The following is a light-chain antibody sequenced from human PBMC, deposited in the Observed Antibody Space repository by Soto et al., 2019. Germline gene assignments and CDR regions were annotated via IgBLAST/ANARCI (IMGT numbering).Light chain of an antibody. Sequence: EIVMTQSPATLSVSPGERATLSCRASQSVSSNLAWYQQKPGQAPRLLIYGAYTRATGIQARFSGSGSGTDFTLTISRLEPEDFAVYYCKQYGSSPRTFGQGTKVDIK. V-gene: IGKV3-15*01. CDR1: QSVSSN. CDR2: GAY. CDR3: KQYGSSPRT. J-gene: IGKJ1*01.